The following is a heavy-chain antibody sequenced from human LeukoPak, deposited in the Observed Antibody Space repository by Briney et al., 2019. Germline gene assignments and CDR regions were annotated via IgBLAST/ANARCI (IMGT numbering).Heavy chain of an antibody. CDR2: IYTSGST. J-gene: IGHJ4*02. CDR1: GSSISSYY. Sequence: SETLSLTCTVSGSSISSYYWSWIRQPAGKGLEWIGRIYTSGSTNYNPSLKSRVTMSVDTSKNQFSLKLSSVTAADTAVYYCARVEGGYDLGLFDYWGQGTLVTVSS. D-gene: IGHD5-12*01. V-gene: IGHV4-4*07. CDR3: ARVEGGYDLGLFDY.